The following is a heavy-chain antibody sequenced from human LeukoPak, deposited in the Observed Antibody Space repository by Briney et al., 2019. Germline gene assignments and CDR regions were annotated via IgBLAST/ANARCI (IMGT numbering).Heavy chain of an antibody. Sequence: ASVKVSCKASGYTFTGYYMHWVRQAPGQGLEWMGWINPNSGGTNYAQKFQGRVTMTRDTSISTAYMELSRLRSDDTAVYYCARADYGDNWFDPWGQGTLVTVSS. D-gene: IGHD4-17*01. V-gene: IGHV1-2*02. CDR1: GYTFTGYY. CDR3: ARADYGDNWFDP. CDR2: INPNSGGT. J-gene: IGHJ5*02.